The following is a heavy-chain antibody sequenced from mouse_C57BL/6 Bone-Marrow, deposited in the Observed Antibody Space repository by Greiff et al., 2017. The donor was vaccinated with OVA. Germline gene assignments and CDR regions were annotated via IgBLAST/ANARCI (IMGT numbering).Heavy chain of an antibody. D-gene: IGHD1-1*01. J-gene: IGHJ2*01. V-gene: IGHV5-4*03. CDR1: GFTFSSYA. CDR2: ISDGGSYT. CDR3: SRSRISTVVLDY. Sequence: EVKLVESGGGLVKPGGSLKLPCAASGFTFSSYAMSWVRQTPEKRLEWVATISDGGSYTYYPDNVKGRFTISRDNAKNNLYLQMSHLKSEDTAMYYCSRSRISTVVLDYWGQGTTLTVSS.